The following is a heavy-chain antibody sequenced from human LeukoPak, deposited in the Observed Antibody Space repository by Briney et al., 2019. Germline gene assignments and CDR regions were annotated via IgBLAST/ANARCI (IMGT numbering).Heavy chain of an antibody. V-gene: IGHV3-33*08. D-gene: IGHD3-22*01. CDR2: IRYDGSNK. CDR3: ARAPYYYDSSGYYPTNDYYYYGMDV. Sequence: GGSLRLSCAASGFTFNSYAMHWVRQAPGKGLEWVAVIRYDGSNKYYADSVKGRFTISRDNSKNTLYLQMNSLRAEDTAVYYCARAPYYYDSSGYYPTNDYYYYGMDVWGQGTTVTVSS. J-gene: IGHJ6*02. CDR1: GFTFNSYA.